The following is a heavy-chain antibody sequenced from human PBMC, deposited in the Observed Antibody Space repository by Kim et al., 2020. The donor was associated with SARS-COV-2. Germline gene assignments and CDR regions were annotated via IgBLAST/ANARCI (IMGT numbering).Heavy chain of an antibody. D-gene: IGHD4-17*01. V-gene: IGHV4-31*03. CDR3: ARDTDYGDRRMDV. J-gene: IGHJ6*02. Sequence: SETLSLTCTVSGDSFSSGGYYWSWIRQHPGKGLEWIGYIYYTGSTYYNPSLESRVTISLDTSKNQFSLKLSSVTAADTAVYYCARDTDYGDRRMDVWGQGTTVTVSS. CDR1: GDSFSSGGYY. CDR2: IYYTGST.